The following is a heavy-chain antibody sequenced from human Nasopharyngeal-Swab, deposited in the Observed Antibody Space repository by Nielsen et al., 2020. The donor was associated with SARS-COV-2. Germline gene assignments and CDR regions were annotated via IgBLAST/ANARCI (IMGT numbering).Heavy chain of an antibody. J-gene: IGHJ5*02. CDR2: IKQDGSEK. CDR1: GFAFPSHW. Sequence: GESLKISCAASGFAFPSHWLTWVRQTPGKGLEWVAIIKQDGSEKDYVDSVKGRFTVSRDNAKNSLYLQMNSLRVEDTAVYYCARGRYSLTWGQGILVTVSS. D-gene: IGHD3-10*01. V-gene: IGHV3-7*04. CDR3: ARGRYSLT.